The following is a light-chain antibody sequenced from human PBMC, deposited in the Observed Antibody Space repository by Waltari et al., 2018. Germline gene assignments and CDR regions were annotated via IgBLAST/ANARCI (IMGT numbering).Light chain of an antibody. CDR2: EVS. V-gene: IGLV2-14*01. CDR3: SSYARSSTLYV. J-gene: IGLJ1*01. Sequence: QSALTQPASVSGSPGQSITISCTGTRRDVDGYHSVSWYQQHPGKAPKLMIYEVSNRPSGVSNRFSGSKSGNTASLTISGLQAEDEADYYCSSYARSSTLYVFGIGTKVTVL. CDR1: RRDVDGYHS.